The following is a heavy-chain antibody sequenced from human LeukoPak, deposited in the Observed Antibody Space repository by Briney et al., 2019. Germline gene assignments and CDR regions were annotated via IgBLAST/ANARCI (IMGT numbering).Heavy chain of an antibody. V-gene: IGHV4-34*01. J-gene: IGHJ4*02. Sequence: SETLSLTCAVYGGSFSGYYWSWIRQPPGKGLEWIGEINHSGSTNYNPSLKSRVTISVDTSKNQFSLKLSSVTAADTAVYYCARDGSVAGLSFDYWGQGTLVTVSS. CDR2: INHSGST. D-gene: IGHD6-19*01. CDR3: ARDGSVAGLSFDY. CDR1: GGSFSGYY.